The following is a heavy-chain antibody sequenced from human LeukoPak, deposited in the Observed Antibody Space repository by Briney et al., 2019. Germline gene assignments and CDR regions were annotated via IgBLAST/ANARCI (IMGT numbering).Heavy chain of an antibody. CDR2: IWYDGSNK. D-gene: IGHD3-3*01. V-gene: IGHV3-33*01. CDR1: GFTFSSYG. Sequence: GRSLRLSCAASGFTFSSYGMHWVRQAPGKGLEWVAVIWYDGSNKYYADSVKGRFTISRDNSKNTLYLQMNRLRAEDTAVYYCARVLKSYDFWSGYYEEAYYYYGMDVWGQGTTVTVSS. J-gene: IGHJ6*02. CDR3: ARVLKSYDFWSGYYEEAYYYYGMDV.